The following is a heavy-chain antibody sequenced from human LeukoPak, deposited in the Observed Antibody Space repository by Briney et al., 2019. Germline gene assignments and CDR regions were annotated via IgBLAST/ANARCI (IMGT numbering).Heavy chain of an antibody. CDR1: GYTFTSYG. Sequence: ASVKVSCKASGYTFTSYGISWVRQAPGQGLEWMGWISAYNGNTNYAQKLQGRVTMTTDTSTSTAYMELRSLRSDDTAVCYCARDNGPAYYYYGMDVWGQGTTVTVSS. V-gene: IGHV1-18*01. D-gene: IGHD2-8*01. CDR3: ARDNGPAYYYYGMDV. J-gene: IGHJ6*02. CDR2: ISAYNGNT.